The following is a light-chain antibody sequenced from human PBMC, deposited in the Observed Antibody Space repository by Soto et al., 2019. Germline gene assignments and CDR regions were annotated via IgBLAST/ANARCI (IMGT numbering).Light chain of an antibody. Sequence: DIQITHSPCSLSASVGDRVTLTFRASQSISSWLAWYKQKPGKDPKLLIYDSSSLESGVPSRFSGIGSGTEFTLPISSLQPDEFATYDCQQYNSYCTFGQGTKVDIK. CDR1: QSISSW. CDR3: QQYNSYCT. J-gene: IGKJ1*01. CDR2: DSS. V-gene: IGKV1-5*01.